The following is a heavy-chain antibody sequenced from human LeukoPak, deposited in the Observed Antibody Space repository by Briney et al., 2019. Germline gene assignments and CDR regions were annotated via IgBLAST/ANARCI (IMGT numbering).Heavy chain of an antibody. Sequence: GESLKISCKVSGYILTNNWIGWVRQVPGKGLEWMGLIYPGYSDAKYSPSFQGQVTFSVDKSISTAYLQWSSPKASDTAIYYCARFGYTSNLDYWGQGTLVTVSS. D-gene: IGHD6-13*01. CDR3: ARFGYTSNLDY. V-gene: IGHV5-51*01. CDR1: GYILTNNW. CDR2: IYPGYSDA. J-gene: IGHJ4*02.